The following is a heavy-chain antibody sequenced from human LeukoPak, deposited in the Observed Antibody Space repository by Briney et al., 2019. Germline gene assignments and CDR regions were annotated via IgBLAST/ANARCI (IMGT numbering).Heavy chain of an antibody. Sequence: TGRSLRLSCAASGFTFDDYAMHWVRQAPGKGLEWVSGISWNSGSIGYADSVKGRFTVSRDDSKNTLYLQMNSLRAEDTAIYYCARGHSIGWELGVCDSWGQGTLVTVAS. CDR1: GFTFDDYA. J-gene: IGHJ4*02. CDR3: ARGHSIGWELGVCDS. CDR2: ISWNSGSI. D-gene: IGHD1-26*01. V-gene: IGHV3-9*01.